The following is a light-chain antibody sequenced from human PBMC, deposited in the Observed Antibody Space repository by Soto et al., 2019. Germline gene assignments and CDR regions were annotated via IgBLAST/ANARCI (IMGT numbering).Light chain of an antibody. CDR3: QKYNSATLT. J-gene: IGKJ4*01. V-gene: IGKV1-27*01. CDR2: AAS. CDR1: QGISNY. Sequence: DIQMTQSPSSLSASVGDRVTITCRASQGISNYLAWYQQKPGKVPKLLIYAASTLQSGVPSRFSGSGSGTDVTITISSLKNEDCATYYCQKYNSATLTFGGGTKVDIK.